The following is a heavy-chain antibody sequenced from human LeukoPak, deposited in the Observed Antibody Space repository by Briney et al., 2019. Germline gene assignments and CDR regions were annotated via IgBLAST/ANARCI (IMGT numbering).Heavy chain of an antibody. CDR1: GFTFSSYS. CDR2: ISSSSSYI. V-gene: IGHV3-21*01. D-gene: IGHD3-3*01. Sequence: GGSLRLSCAASGFTFSSYSMNWVRQAPGKGLECVSSISSSSSYIYYADSVKGRFTISRDNAKNSLYLQMNSLRAEDTAVYYCARVSFGVVIPDPSDYWGQGTLVTVSS. J-gene: IGHJ4*02. CDR3: ARVSFGVVIPDPSDY.